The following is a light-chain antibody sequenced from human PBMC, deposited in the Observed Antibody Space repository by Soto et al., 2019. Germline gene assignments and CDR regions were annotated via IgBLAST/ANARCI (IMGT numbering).Light chain of an antibody. V-gene: IGLV1-40*01. CDR3: QSYDRSLRGYV. CDR2: GNT. J-gene: IGLJ1*01. Sequence: QTVVTQPPSVSGAPGQRVTISCTGTSSNIGAGYDVHWYQHLPGTAPKLLIYGNTIRPSGVPDRFSGSKSGTSASLAITGLQAEDEADYYCQSYDRSLRGYVFGTGTKATVL. CDR1: SSNIGAGYD.